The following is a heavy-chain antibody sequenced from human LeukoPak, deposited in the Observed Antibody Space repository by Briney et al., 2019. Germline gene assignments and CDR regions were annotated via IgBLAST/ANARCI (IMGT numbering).Heavy chain of an antibody. V-gene: IGHV3-11*04. D-gene: IGHD3-16*01. CDR2: ISRLGDTI. J-gene: IGHJ4*02. CDR3: AKGWGYYFDY. CDR1: GFTFTDYF. Sequence: RPGGSLRLSCAASGFTFTDYFLGWVRQAPGKGLDWVSHISRLGDTIEYADSVKGRFTTSRDNAKNSLYLQMNSLRAEDTAVYYCAKGWGYYFDYWGQGTLVTVSS.